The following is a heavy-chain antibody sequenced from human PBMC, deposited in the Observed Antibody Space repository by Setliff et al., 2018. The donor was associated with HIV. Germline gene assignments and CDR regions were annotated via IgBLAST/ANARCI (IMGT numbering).Heavy chain of an antibody. Sequence: SVKVSCKASGYTFTRYFMHCVRQAPGQGLEWMGGIIPIFGSADYAQKFQGRVTISADKSITTAYLQINNLKASDTATYYCARRDGRSMNAFQIWGPGTVVTVSS. D-gene: IGHD6-13*01. CDR3: ARRDGRSMNAFQI. CDR1: GYTFTRYF. V-gene: IGHV1-69*06. J-gene: IGHJ3*01. CDR2: IIPIFGSA.